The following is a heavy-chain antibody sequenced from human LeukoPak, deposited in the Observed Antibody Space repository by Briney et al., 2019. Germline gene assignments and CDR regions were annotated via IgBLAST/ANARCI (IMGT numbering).Heavy chain of an antibody. CDR1: GGSISRYY. J-gene: IGHJ4*02. D-gene: IGHD2-15*01. Sequence: SETLSLTCSVSGGSISRYYWSWIRQPAGKGLEWIGRISASGRTNYNASLKSRVTMSLDTSKNQFSLKLNSVTAADTAVYYCARVAAKTVDYWGQGTLVTVSS. V-gene: IGHV4-4*07. CDR3: ARVAAKTVDY. CDR2: ISASGRT.